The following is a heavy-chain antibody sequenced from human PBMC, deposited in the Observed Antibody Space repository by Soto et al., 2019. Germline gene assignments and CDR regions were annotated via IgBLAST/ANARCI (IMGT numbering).Heavy chain of an antibody. J-gene: IGHJ4*02. V-gene: IGHV3-30*18. CDR3: AKDKGFYY. CDR2: ISCDGSNK. Sequence: QVQLVESGGGVVQPGRSLRLSCAASGFTFSSYGMHWVRQAPGKGLERVAVISCDGSNKYYADSVKGRFTISRDNSKNTLYLQMNSLRAEDTAVYYCAKDKGFYYWGQGTLVTVSS. CDR1: GFTFSSYG.